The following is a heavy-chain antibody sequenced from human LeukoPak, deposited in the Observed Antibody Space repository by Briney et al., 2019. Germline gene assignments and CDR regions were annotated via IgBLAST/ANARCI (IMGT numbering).Heavy chain of an antibody. Sequence: PGGSLRLSCAASGFTVSSNYMSWVRQAPGKGLEWVSVIYSGGSTYYADSVRGRFTISRDNSKNTLYLQMNSLRAEDTAVYYCARDQYYDILTGRERAFDIWGQGTMVTVSS. V-gene: IGHV3-66*01. J-gene: IGHJ3*02. CDR1: GFTVSSNY. CDR2: IYSGGST. D-gene: IGHD3-9*01. CDR3: ARDQYYDILTGRERAFDI.